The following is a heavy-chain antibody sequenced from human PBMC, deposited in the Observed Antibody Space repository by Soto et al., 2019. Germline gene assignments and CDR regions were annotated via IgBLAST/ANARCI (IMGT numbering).Heavy chain of an antibody. J-gene: IGHJ4*02. V-gene: IGHV3-9*01. CDR3: AKDIAGTSSWFGGYYFEC. CDR2: ISWNRGSI. D-gene: IGHD6-13*01. CDR1: GFTFDDYS. Sequence: EVQLVESGGGLVQPGRSLRLSCAASGFTFDDYSMHWVRQAPGKGLEWVSTISWNRGSIDYADSVKGRFTISRDNAKNSLYLQMTSLRAEDTALYYCAKDIAGTSSWFGGYYFECWGQGTLVTVSS.